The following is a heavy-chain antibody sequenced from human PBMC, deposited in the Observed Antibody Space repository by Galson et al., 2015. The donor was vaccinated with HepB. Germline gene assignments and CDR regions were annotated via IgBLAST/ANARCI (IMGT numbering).Heavy chain of an antibody. CDR3: ARTYYDSTGFSKNWYSDL. V-gene: IGHV3-64*01. CDR2: ISSNGGST. CDR1: GFTFKNYA. J-gene: IGHJ2*01. D-gene: IGHD3-22*01. Sequence: SLRLSCAASGFTFKNYAMHWVRQAPGKGLEYVSTISSNGGSTYYANSVKGRFTISGDNSKNTLYLQMGSLRAEDMAVYYCARTYYDSTGFSKNWYSDLWGRGTLVTVSS.